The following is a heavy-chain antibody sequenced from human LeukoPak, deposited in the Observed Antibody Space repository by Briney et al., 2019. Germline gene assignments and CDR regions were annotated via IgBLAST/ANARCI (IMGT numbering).Heavy chain of an antibody. J-gene: IGHJ3*02. Sequence: PGGSLRLSCAASGFTVSSNYMSWVRQAPGRGLEWVSVIYSGGSTYYADSVKGRFTISKDNSKNTLYLQMNSLRAEDTAVYYYARDQTVPPGDAFDIWGQGTMVTVSS. D-gene: IGHD4-17*01. CDR1: GFTVSSNY. CDR3: ARDQTVPPGDAFDI. V-gene: IGHV3-53*01. CDR2: IYSGGST.